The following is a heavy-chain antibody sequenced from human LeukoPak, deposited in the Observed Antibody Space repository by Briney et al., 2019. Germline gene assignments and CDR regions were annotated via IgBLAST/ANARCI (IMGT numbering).Heavy chain of an antibody. CDR2: IYYSGST. CDR3: ARSRITMVRGVIIKYGMDV. CDR1: GGSISSYY. J-gene: IGHJ6*02. D-gene: IGHD3-10*01. Sequence: PSETLSLTCTVSGGSISSYYWSWIRQPPGKGLEWIGYIYYSGSTNYSPSLKSRLTISVDTSKNQFSLKLSSVTAADTAVYYCARSRITMVRGVIIKYGMDVWGQGTTVTVSS. V-gene: IGHV4-59*01.